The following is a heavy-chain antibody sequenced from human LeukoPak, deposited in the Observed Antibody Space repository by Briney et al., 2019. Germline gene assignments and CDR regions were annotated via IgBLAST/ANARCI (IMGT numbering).Heavy chain of an antibody. CDR3: AKDRPTRRYCSGGTCYSRYFDY. CDR1: GFTFSSYW. Sequence: GGSLRLSCAASGFTFSSYWMHWVRQAPGKGLVWVSRINSDGSSTSYADSVKGRFTISRDNSKNTLYLQMNSLRAEDTAVYYCAKDRPTRRYCSGGTCYSRYFDYWGQGTLVTVSS. D-gene: IGHD2-15*01. V-gene: IGHV3-74*01. J-gene: IGHJ4*01. CDR2: INSDGSST.